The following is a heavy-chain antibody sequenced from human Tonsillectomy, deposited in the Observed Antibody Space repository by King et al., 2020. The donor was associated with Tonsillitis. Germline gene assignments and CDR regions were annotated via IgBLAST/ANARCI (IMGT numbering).Heavy chain of an antibody. CDR1: GFTFSSYS. Sequence: VQLVESGGGLVKPGGSLRLSCAASGFTFSSYSMNWVRQAPGKGLEWVSSISSSSSYIYYADSVKGRFTISRDNAKNSLYLQMNSLRAEDTALYYCARVYCCGGSCYYYYYYYYGMDVWGQGTTGTVSS. CDR3: ARVYCCGGSCYYYYYYYYGMDV. J-gene: IGHJ6*02. D-gene: IGHD2-15*01. V-gene: IGHV3-21*01. CDR2: ISSSSSYI.